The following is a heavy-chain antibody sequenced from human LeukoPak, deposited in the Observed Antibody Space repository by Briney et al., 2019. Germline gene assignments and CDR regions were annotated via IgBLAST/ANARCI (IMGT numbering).Heavy chain of an antibody. V-gene: IGHV3-30*18. CDR2: ISYDGSKK. Sequence: GRSLRLSCAASGFMFSSHGMHWVRQAPGKGLEWVAVISYDGSKKYYADSVKGRFIIFRDNSKNTLYLQMNSLRVEDTAVYYCAKGDYYDVLTGRQNWFGPWGQGTLVTVSS. D-gene: IGHD3-9*01. CDR1: GFMFSSHG. CDR3: AKGDYYDVLTGRQNWFGP. J-gene: IGHJ5*02.